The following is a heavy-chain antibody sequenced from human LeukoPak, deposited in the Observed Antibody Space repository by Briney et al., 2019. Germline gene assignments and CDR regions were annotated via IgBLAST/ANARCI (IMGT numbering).Heavy chain of an antibody. CDR1: GYTFTSYG. CDR3: ARDFGRWLPASWFDP. Sequence: GASVKVSCKASGYTFTSYGISWVRQAPGQGLEWMGWISAYNGNTNYAQKLQGRVTMTTDTSTSTAYMELRSLRSDDTAVYYCARDFGRWLPASWFDPWGQGTLVTVSS. D-gene: IGHD3-3*01. V-gene: IGHV1-18*04. J-gene: IGHJ5*02. CDR2: ISAYNGNT.